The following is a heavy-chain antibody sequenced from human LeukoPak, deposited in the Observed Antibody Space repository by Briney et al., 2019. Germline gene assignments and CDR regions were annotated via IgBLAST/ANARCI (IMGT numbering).Heavy chain of an antibody. CDR2: IGYDGSNK. V-gene: IGHV3-30*02. D-gene: IGHD3-22*01. J-gene: IGHJ5*02. CDR3: AKGLYYKDRSGYPA. Sequence: GGSLRLSCAASGFTFTNYGMHWVRQAPGKGLEWVAFIGYDGSNKYYADSVKGRFTASGDKSKNTLYLQMNSLRTEDTAVYYCAKGLYYKDRSGYPAWGQGTLVTISS. CDR1: GFTFTNYG.